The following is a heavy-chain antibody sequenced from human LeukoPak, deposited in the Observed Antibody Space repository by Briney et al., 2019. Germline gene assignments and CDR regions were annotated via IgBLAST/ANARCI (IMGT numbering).Heavy chain of an antibody. CDR3: AKDIGSWGEQWLGAFDI. CDR1: GFTFSSYS. D-gene: IGHD6-19*01. J-gene: IGHJ3*02. CDR2: ISSTSSTI. V-gene: IGHV3-48*04. Sequence: GGSLRLSCAASGFTFSSYSMNWVRQAPGKGLEWVSYISSTSSTIYYADSVKGRFTISRDNSKNSLYLQMNSLRAEDTALYYCAKDIGSWGEQWLGAFDIWGQGTMVTVSS.